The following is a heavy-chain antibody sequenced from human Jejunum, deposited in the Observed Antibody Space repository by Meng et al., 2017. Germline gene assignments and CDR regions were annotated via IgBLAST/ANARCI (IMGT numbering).Heavy chain of an antibody. CDR2: IYPRDSDI. V-gene: IGHV5-51*01. CDR1: GYTFTSYW. Sequence: GGSLRPSCQGSGYTFTSYWIAWVRQRPGKGLEWMGIIYPRDSDIKYNPSFQGQVTISVDKSTTTAYLQWSSLKASDAAVYYCARRGGFGDLDFWGQGTTVTVSS. CDR3: ARRGGFGDLDF. J-gene: IGHJ6*02. D-gene: IGHD3-10*01.